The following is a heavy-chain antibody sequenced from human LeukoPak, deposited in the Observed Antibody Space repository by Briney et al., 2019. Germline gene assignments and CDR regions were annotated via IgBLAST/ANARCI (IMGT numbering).Heavy chain of an antibody. V-gene: IGHV4-59*01. CDR1: GGSISSYY. CDR3: ARVSAGAYYFDY. J-gene: IGHJ4*02. D-gene: IGHD6-19*01. CDR2: IYYSGST. Sequence: SETLSLTCTVSGGSISSYYWSWIRQPPGKGLEWIGYIYYSGSTNYNPSLKSRVTISVDTSKNQFSLKLSSVTAADTAVYYCARVSAGAYYFDYWGEGTLVTASP.